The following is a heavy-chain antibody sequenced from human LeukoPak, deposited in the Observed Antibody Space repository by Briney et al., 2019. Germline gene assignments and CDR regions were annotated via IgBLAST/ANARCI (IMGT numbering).Heavy chain of an antibody. D-gene: IGHD3-10*01. CDR3: ARADRDYFGAGTYWGYFDY. CDR2: LSSSSIYM. J-gene: IGHJ4*01. V-gene: IGHV3-21*01. CDR1: GFTFGSYS. Sequence: RGSGRLSCAASGFTFGSYSMNWVRQTPGKGLEWVSSLSSSSIYMYYADSLEGRFTISRDNAKNSLFLQMNSLRAEDTAVYYCARADRDYFGAGTYWGYFDYWGQGSLVTVSS.